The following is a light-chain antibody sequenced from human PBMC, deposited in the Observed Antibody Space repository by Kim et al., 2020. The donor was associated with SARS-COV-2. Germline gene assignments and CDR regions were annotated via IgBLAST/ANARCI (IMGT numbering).Light chain of an antibody. CDR2: GAS. CDR3: QQYYNAPIT. Sequence: EIVMTQSPATLSVSPGERATLSCRASQSVSSNLAWYQQKPGQAPRLLIYGASMRATGIPARFSGSGSGTEFTLTISSLQSEDVAVYYCQQYYNAPITFGQGTRLEIK. J-gene: IGKJ5*01. V-gene: IGKV3D-15*01. CDR1: QSVSSN.